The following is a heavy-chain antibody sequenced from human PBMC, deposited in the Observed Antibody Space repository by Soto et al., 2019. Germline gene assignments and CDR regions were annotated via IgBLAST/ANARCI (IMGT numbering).Heavy chain of an antibody. V-gene: IGHV1-18*01. CDR1: GYTFTSYG. Sequence: QVQLVQSGAEVKKPGASVKVSCKASGYTFTSYGISWVRQAPGQGPEWMGRISTYNGNTNYVPKLQGRVTMNTDTSTNTAYLELRSLRYDDTAVYYCARDPGYSTTWHQAFDIWGQGTMVTVSS. D-gene: IGHD6-13*01. CDR3: ARDPGYSTTWHQAFDI. CDR2: ISTYNGNT. J-gene: IGHJ3*02.